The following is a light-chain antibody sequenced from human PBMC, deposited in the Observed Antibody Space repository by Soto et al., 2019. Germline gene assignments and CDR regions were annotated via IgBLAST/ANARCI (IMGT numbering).Light chain of an antibody. CDR1: QSISTR. Sequence: DIQMTQSPSTLSASVGDRVTITCRASQSISTRLAWYQQKPGKDTNLLIYDVASLESGVPSKFSGGGSGTEFTITSSSLQPDDFATYSCHQYNSYPRTFGQGTKLEIK. CDR3: HQYNSYPRT. CDR2: DVA. J-gene: IGKJ2*01. V-gene: IGKV1-5*01.